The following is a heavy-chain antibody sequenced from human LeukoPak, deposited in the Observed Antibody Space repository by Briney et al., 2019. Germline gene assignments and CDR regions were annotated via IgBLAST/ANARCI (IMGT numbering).Heavy chain of an antibody. D-gene: IGHD6-19*01. J-gene: IGHJ6*03. CDR3: ASGLYKRYYYYMDV. CDR2: ISSSSSTI. CDR1: GFTFSSYS. Sequence: GRSLRLSCAASGFTFSSYSMNWVRQAPGKGLEWVSYISSSSSTIYYADSVKGRFTISRDNAKNSLYLQMNSLRAEDTAVYYCASGLYKRYYYYMDVWGKGTTVTVSS. V-gene: IGHV3-48*01.